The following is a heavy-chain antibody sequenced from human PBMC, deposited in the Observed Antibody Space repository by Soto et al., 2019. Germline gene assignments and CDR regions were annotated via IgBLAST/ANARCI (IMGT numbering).Heavy chain of an antibody. CDR3: ARVPPPSRRIVARYYFDY. Sequence: QVQLQQWGAGLLKPSETLSLTCAVYGGSFSGYYWSWIRQPPGKGLEWIGEINHSGSTNYNPSLKSRVTISVDTSKNQFSLKLSSVTAADTAVYYCARVPPPSRRIVARYYFDYWGQGTLVTVSS. CDR2: INHSGST. J-gene: IGHJ4*02. D-gene: IGHD6-6*01. V-gene: IGHV4-34*01. CDR1: GGSFSGYY.